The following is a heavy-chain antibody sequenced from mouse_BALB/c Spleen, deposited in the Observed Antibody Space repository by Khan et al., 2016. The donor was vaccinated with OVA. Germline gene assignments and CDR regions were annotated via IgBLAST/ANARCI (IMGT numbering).Heavy chain of an antibody. D-gene: IGHD2-14*01. CDR1: GSTFTSYG. CDR3: TTAYYRYYFDY. J-gene: IGHJ2*01. Sequence: VQLKESGAELGTPGSSVKLSCKTSGSTFTSYGIKWVKQRPGQGLEWIGYIYPGNGYTEYNERFQGKAILTSDTSSSTAYMQLRSLTSEDSAMYFCTTAYYRYYFDYWGQGTILTVSS. CDR2: IYPGNGYT. V-gene: IGHV1S134*01.